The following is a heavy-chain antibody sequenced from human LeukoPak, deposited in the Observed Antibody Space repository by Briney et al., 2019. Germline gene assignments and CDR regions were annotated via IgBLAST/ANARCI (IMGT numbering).Heavy chain of an antibody. J-gene: IGHJ4*02. Sequence: PSETLSLTCAGYGGYFGGHYCSWIRQSPGKGLEWIGEIDHGGRTNYNPALKSRVTISIDTSKNQLSLKLSSVTAADTAVYYCARGGTYSDFWLTDYWGQGTLVTVSS. V-gene: IGHV4-34*01. CDR1: GGYFGGHY. CDR3: ARGGTYSDFWLTDY. D-gene: IGHD1-14*01. CDR2: IDHGGRT.